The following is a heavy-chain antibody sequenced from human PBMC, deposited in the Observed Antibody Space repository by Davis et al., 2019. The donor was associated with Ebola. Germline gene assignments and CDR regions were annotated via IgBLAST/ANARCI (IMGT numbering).Heavy chain of an antibody. D-gene: IGHD6-13*01. CDR2: IYTSGST. CDR1: GGSISSYY. J-gene: IGHJ4*02. V-gene: IGHV4-4*07. CDR3: ARGGLSSRWSNPVACFDY. Sequence: PSETLSLTCTVSGGSISSYYWSWIRQPAGKGLEWIGRIYTSGSTNYNPSLKSRVTISVDTSKNQFSLKLNSVTAADTAVYYCARGGLSSRWSNPVACFDYWGQGTLVTVSS.